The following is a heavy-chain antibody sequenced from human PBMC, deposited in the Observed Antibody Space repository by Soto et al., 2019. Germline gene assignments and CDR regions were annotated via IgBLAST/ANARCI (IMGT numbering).Heavy chain of an antibody. J-gene: IGHJ1*01. CDR1: GFTVSSNY. CDR3: ARDRVESGYPEYFQH. D-gene: IGHD3-22*01. CDR2: IYSGGST. V-gene: IGHV3-53*01. Sequence: EVQLVESGGGLIQPGGSLRLSCAASGFTVSSNYMSWVRQAPGKGLEWVSVIYSGGSTYYADSVKGRFTIYRDNSQNTLYLQMNSLRAEDTAVYYFARDRVESGYPEYFQHWGQGTLVTVSP.